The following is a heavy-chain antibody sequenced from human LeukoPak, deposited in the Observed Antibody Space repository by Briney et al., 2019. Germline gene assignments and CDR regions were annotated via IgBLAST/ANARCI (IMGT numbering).Heavy chain of an antibody. CDR2: INPNSGDT. Sequence: EASVKVPCKASGYTFTGYFIHWVRQAPGQGLEWMGWINPNSGDTNYAQKFQGRVTMTRDTSISTAYMELSRLRSDDTAVYYCARVVVAASNWFDPWGQGTLVTVSS. D-gene: IGHD2-15*01. V-gene: IGHV1-2*02. CDR1: GYTFTGYF. J-gene: IGHJ5*02. CDR3: ARVVVAASNWFDP.